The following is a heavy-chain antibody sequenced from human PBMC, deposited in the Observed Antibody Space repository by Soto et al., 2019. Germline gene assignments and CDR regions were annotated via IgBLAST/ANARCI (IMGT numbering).Heavy chain of an antibody. J-gene: IGHJ6*02. Sequence: GESLKISCKGSGYSFTSYWISWVRQMPGKGLEWMGRIDPSDSYTNYSPSFQGHVTISADKSISTAYLQWSSLKASDTAMYYCARLAARADYYYGMDVWGQGTTVTVSS. CDR2: IDPSDSYT. D-gene: IGHD6-6*01. CDR1: GYSFTSYW. V-gene: IGHV5-10-1*01. CDR3: ARLAARADYYYGMDV.